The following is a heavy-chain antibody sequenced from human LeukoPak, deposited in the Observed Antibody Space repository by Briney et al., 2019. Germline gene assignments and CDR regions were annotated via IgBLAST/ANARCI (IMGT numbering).Heavy chain of an antibody. CDR2: ISAYNGNT. Sequence: ASVKVSCKASGYTFTSYGISWVRQAPGQGLEWMGWISAYNGNTNYAQKLQGRVTMTTDTSTSTAYMELRSLRSDDTAVYYCARGPKPYNWNWYFDLWGRGTLVTVSS. CDR3: ARGPKPYNWNWYFDL. D-gene: IGHD1-20*01. V-gene: IGHV1-18*01. J-gene: IGHJ2*01. CDR1: GYTFTSYG.